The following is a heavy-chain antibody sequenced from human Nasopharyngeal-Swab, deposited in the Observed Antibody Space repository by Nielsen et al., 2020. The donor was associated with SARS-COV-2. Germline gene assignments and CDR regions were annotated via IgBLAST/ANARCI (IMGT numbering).Heavy chain of an antibody. V-gene: IGHV4-34*01. CDR2: INHSGST. J-gene: IGHJ3*02. CDR1: GGSFSGYY. CDR3: ATCGGSCYSDAFDI. D-gene: IGHD2-15*01. Sequence: SETLSLTCAVYGGSFSGYYWSRIRQPPGKGLEWIGEINHSGSTNYNPSLKSRVTISVDTSKNQFSLKLSSVTAADTAVYYCATCGGSCYSDAFDIWGQGTMVTVSS.